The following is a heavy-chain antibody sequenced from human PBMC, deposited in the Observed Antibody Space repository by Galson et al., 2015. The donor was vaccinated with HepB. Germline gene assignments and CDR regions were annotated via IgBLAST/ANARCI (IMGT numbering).Heavy chain of an antibody. V-gene: IGHV3-73*01. CDR2: IRSKANNYAT. CDR1: GFTFSGSA. CDR3: SGSCCSR. D-gene: IGHD3-10*02. Sequence: SLRLSCAASGFTFSGSAMHWVRQAPGKGLEWVGRIRSKANNYATAYAASVEGRFTISRDDSKNTAYLQMNSLKTDDTAVYYCSGSCCSRWGQGTLVTVSS. J-gene: IGHJ4*02.